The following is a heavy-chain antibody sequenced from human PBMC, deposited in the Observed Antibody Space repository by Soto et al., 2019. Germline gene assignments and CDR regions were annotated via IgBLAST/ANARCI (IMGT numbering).Heavy chain of an antibody. CDR1: GYTFTSYG. CDR3: ARDLGAGLVDY. CDR2: INVYNGNT. Sequence: QVQLVQSGAEVKKPGASVKVSCKASGYTFTSYGITWVRQAPGQGLEWMGWINVYNGNTNYAQKLQGRVTMTTDTSTSTADMELRSLRSDDRAVDYCARDLGAGLVDYWGQGTLGTVSS. V-gene: IGHV1-18*01. D-gene: IGHD6-19*01. J-gene: IGHJ4*02.